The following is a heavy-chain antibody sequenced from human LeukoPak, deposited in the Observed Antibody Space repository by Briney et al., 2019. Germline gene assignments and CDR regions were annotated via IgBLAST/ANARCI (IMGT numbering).Heavy chain of an antibody. Sequence: ASVKVSCKASGYTFTGYYMHWVRQAPGQGLEWMGWTNPNSGGTNYAQKFQGRVTMTRDTSISTAYMELSRLRSDDTAVYYCARGVDKSYDYVWGSYPLTLDYWGQGTLVTVSS. V-gene: IGHV1-2*02. CDR1: GYTFTGYY. D-gene: IGHD3-16*02. J-gene: IGHJ4*02. CDR3: ARGVDKSYDYVWGSYPLTLDY. CDR2: TNPNSGGT.